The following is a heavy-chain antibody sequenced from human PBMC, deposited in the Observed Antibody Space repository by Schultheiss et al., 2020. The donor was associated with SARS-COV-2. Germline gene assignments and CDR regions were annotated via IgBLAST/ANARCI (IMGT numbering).Heavy chain of an antibody. CDR2: ISYDGSNK. CDR3: AKDVNTMVRGVITFLDY. Sequence: GESLKISCAASGFTFSSYGMHWVRQAPGKGLEWVAVISYDGSNKYYADSVKGRFTISRDNSKNTLYLQMNSLRAEDTAVYYCAKDVNTMVRGVITFLDYWGQGTLGTVAS. D-gene: IGHD3-10*01. J-gene: IGHJ4*02. CDR1: GFTFSSYG. V-gene: IGHV3-30*18.